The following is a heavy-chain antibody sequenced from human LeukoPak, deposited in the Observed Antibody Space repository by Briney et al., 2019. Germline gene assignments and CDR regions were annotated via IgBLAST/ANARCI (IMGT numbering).Heavy chain of an antibody. CDR3: AKTSLSDPSGHYYYMDV. J-gene: IGHJ6*03. V-gene: IGHV3-23*01. CDR1: GFTFSSYG. CDR2: ISGSGGST. D-gene: IGHD3-3*01. Sequence: GGTLRLSCAASGFTFSSYGMSWVRQAPGKGLEWVSAISGSGGSTYYADSVKARFTISRDNSQNTVSLQLNNLRIEDTALYYCAKTSLSDPSGHYYYMDVWGKGTTVTVSS.